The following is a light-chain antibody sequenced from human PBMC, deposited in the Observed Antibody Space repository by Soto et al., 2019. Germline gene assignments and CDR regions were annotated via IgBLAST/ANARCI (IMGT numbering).Light chain of an antibody. CDR3: SSYTSRSGV. CDR2: EVS. CDR1: SSDVGGYNY. V-gene: IGLV2-14*01. J-gene: IGLJ1*01. Sequence: QAVVTQPASVSGSPGQSITISCTGTSSDVGGYNYVSWYQQHPGKAPKLMIYEVSNRPSGVSNRFSGSKSGNTASLTISGLQAEDEADYYCSSYTSRSGVFGTGTKLTVL.